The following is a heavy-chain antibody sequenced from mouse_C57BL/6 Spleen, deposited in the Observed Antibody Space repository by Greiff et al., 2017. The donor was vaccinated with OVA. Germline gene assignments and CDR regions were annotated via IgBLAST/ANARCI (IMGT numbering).Heavy chain of an antibody. J-gene: IGHJ4*01. CDR3: ARSYYDYQGYAMDY. Sequence: VQLQQPGAELVKPGASVKMSCKASGYTFTSYWITWVKQRPGQGLEWIGDIYPGSGSTNYNEKFKSKATLTVDTSSSTAYMQLSSLTSEDPAVYYCARSYYDYQGYAMDYWGQGTSVTVSS. CDR2: IYPGSGST. D-gene: IGHD2-4*01. V-gene: IGHV1-55*01. CDR1: GYTFTSYW.